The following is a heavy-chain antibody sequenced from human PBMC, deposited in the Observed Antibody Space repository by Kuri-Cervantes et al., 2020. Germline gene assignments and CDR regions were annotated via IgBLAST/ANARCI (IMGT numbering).Heavy chain of an antibody. D-gene: IGHD3-9*01. V-gene: IGHV1-18*01. J-gene: IGHJ6*02. Sequence: ASVKVSCKASGYTFTSYGISWVRQAPGQGLEWMGWISAYNGNTNYAQKLQGRVTMTTDTSTSTAYMELRSLRSDDTAVYYCARDHYDILTGYETYYYYYGMDVWGRGTTVTVSS. CDR2: ISAYNGNT. CDR1: GYTFTSYG. CDR3: ARDHYDILTGYETYYYYYGMDV.